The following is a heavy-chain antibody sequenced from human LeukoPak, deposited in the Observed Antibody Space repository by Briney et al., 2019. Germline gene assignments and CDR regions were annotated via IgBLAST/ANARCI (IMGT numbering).Heavy chain of an antibody. J-gene: IGHJ4*02. V-gene: IGHV1-18*01. CDR1: GYTFTSYG. D-gene: IGHD6-6*01. CDR2: ISAYNGNT. Sequence: GASVTVSCKASGYTFTSYGISWVRQAPGQGLEWMGWISAYNGNTNYAQKFQGRVTMTRDTSISTAYMELSRLRSDDTAVYYCARGGWSIAARPWGQGTLVTVSS. CDR3: ARGGWSIAARP.